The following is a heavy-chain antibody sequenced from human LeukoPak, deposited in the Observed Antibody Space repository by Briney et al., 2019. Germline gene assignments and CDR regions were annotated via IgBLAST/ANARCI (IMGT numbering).Heavy chain of an antibody. D-gene: IGHD6-13*01. V-gene: IGHV3-30*02. CDR2: IRYDGSNK. Sequence: PGGSLRLSCAASGFTFGSYGMHWVRQAPGKGLEWVAFIRYDGSNKYYADSVKGRFTISRDNSKNTLYLQMNSLRAEDTAVYYCAKVRGSSSWGLFDYWGQGTLVTASS. J-gene: IGHJ4*02. CDR3: AKVRGSSSWGLFDY. CDR1: GFTFGSYG.